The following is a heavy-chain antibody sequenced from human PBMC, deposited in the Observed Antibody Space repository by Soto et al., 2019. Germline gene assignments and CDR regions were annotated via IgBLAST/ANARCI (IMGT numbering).Heavy chain of an antibody. D-gene: IGHD6-13*01. J-gene: IGHJ4*02. CDR2: IYYSGST. V-gene: IGHV4-59*01. CDR3: ARYSSNWPHFDY. Sequence: SETLSLTCIVSGGSISTYSWSWIRQSPGKALEWIGFIYYSGSTNYNPSLKSRVTISLDTSKNQFSLKLNSVTAADTAVYYCARYSSNWPHFDYWGQGTLVTVSS. CDR1: GGSISTYS.